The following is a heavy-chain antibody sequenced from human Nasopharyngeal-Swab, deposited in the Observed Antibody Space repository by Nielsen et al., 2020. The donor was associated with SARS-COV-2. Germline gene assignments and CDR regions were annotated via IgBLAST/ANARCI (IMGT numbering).Heavy chain of an antibody. V-gene: IGHV3-64*01. CDR2: ISSNGGST. J-gene: IGHJ6*03. Sequence: WIRQPPGKGLEYVSAISSNGGSTYYANSVKGRFTTSRDNSKNTLYIQMGSLRAEDMAVYYCARTPLGYYYYYMDVWGKGTTVTVSS. CDR3: ARTPLGYYYYYMDV.